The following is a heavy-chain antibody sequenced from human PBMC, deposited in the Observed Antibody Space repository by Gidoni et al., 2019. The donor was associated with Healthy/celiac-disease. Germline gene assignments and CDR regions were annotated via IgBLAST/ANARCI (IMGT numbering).Heavy chain of an antibody. V-gene: IGHV1-2*02. CDR3: ARDKDSSSWDRGFDY. Sequence: HVQLVQSGAEVKKPGASVKVSFKASGYTFNGYYMHLVRQAPGQVLEWMGWINPNSGGTNYAQKFQGRVTMTRDTSISTAYMELSRLRSDDTAVYYCARDKDSSSWDRGFDYWGQGTLVTVSS. D-gene: IGHD6-13*01. J-gene: IGHJ4*02. CDR2: INPNSGGT. CDR1: GYTFNGYY.